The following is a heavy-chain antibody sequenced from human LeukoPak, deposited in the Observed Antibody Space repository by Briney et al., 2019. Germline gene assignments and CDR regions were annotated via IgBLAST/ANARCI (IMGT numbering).Heavy chain of an antibody. CDR2: IYYSGYT. D-gene: IGHD3-22*01. CDR1: GGSISSYY. J-gene: IGHJ3*02. V-gene: IGHV4-59*12. CDR3: AKSNGYGLIDI. Sequence: SETLSLTRTVSGGSISSYYWSWIRQPPGKGLEYIGYIYYSGYTNYNPSLKSRVTISVDASRNQFSLKLNSVTAADTAVYYCAKSNGYGLIDIWGQGTMVTVSS.